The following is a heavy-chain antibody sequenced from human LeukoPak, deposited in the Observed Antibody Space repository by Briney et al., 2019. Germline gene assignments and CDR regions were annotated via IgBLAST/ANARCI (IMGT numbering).Heavy chain of an antibody. CDR2: ISGSGGST. V-gene: IGHV3-23*01. Sequence: GGSLRLSCTASGFTFSSYAMSWVRQAPGKGLDWVSAISGSGGSTYYADSVKGRFTISRDNSKNTLYLQMNSLRAEDTAVYYCAKNHTAMGLDYWGQGTLVTVSS. D-gene: IGHD5-18*01. CDR1: GFTFSSYA. CDR3: AKNHTAMGLDY. J-gene: IGHJ4*02.